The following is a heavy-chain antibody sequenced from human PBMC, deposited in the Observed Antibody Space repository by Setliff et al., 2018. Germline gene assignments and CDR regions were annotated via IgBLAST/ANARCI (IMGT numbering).Heavy chain of an antibody. D-gene: IGHD6-13*01. J-gene: IGHJ4*02. CDR1: GFAFSTYA. CDR2: FYDSRGDT. V-gene: IGHV3-23*03. Sequence: GGSLRLSCAASGFAFSTYAVSWVRQAPGKGLEWVSIFYDSRGDTYYADSVKGRFTVSKDNSKNTMYLQMNSLRDEDTAIYYCAKCSSWHGHYPHFNYWGQGTLVTVSS. CDR3: AKCSSWHGHYPHFNY.